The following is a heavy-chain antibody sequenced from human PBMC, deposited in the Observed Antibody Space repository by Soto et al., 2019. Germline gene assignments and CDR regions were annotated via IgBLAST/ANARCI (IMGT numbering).Heavy chain of an antibody. CDR2: IKQDGGEK. D-gene: IGHD2-8*02. J-gene: IGHJ4*02. CDR3: ARETGFLPILRYCNSPTCPEAY. CDR1: GFTFSNYW. Sequence: EVQLVESGGGLVQPGGSLRLSCAASGFTFSNYWMTWVRQAPGKGLEWVANIKQDGGEKYYLDSVTGRFTISRDNAKNSLYLQMNSLRTEDTAVYYCARETGFLPILRYCNSPTCPEAYWGQGALVTVSS. V-gene: IGHV3-7*01.